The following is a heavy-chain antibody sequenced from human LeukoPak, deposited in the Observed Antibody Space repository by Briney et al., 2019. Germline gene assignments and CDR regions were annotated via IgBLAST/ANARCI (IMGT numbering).Heavy chain of an antibody. CDR3: ARHSRFTGPPFDP. V-gene: IGHV4-39*01. J-gene: IGHJ5*02. Sequence: PSETLSLTCTVSGGSISSSSYYWGWIRQPPGKGLEWIGSIYYSGSTYYNPSLKSRVTISVDTSKNQFSLKLSSVTAADTAVYYCARHSRFTGPPFDPWGQGTLVTVSS. CDR2: IYYSGST. D-gene: IGHD3-3*01. CDR1: GGSISSSSYY.